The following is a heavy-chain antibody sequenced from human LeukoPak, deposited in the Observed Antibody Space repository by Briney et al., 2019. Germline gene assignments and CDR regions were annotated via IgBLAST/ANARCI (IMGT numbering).Heavy chain of an antibody. J-gene: IGHJ4*02. V-gene: IGHV3-23*01. CDR1: VFTLSNYS. D-gene: IGHD1-26*01. Sequence: GGSLRLSCAGSVFTLSNYSMTWVRQARGKGLEWVSSVSGSGRNTFYPDSVEGRFTISRDNSKNTVYLQMNSLRADDTAVYYCVKSRRVGANQRGLFDYWGQGTLVTVSP. CDR2: VSGSGRNT. CDR3: VKSRRVGANQRGLFDY.